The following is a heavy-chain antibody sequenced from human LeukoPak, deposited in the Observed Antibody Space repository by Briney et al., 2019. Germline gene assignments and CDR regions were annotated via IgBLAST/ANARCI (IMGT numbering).Heavy chain of an antibody. J-gene: IGHJ6*02. D-gene: IGHD6-19*01. CDR2: INHDGSST. CDR3: ARGWIGSRGEVIAVAESRVRVAGDYYYGMDV. CDR1: GFAFSRYW. V-gene: IGHV3-74*01. Sequence: GGSLRLSCAASGFAFSRYWMHWVRQAPGKGLMWVSRINHDGSSTSYADSVKGRFTISRDNAKNTLYLQMNSLRADDTAVYYCARGWIGSRGEVIAVAESRVRVAGDYYYGMDVWGQGTTVTVSS.